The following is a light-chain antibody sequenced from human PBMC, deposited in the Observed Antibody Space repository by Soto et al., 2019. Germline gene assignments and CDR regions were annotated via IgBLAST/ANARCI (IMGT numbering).Light chain of an antibody. CDR3: LLTSNLPRT. J-gene: IGKJ1*01. CDR1: VTIGDS. V-gene: IGKV1-39*01. CDR2: GAS. Sequence: IQMNQSPSSLSASVEDRVTITCRASVTIGDSLSWFQQKAGKPPTLLIYGASALQSGVPARFSGSGSGTDFTLTISNMQREDFATYYCLLTSNLPRTFGHGTKVDIK.